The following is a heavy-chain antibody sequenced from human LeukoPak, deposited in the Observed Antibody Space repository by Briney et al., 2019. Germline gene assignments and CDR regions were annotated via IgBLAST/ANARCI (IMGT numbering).Heavy chain of an antibody. J-gene: IGHJ4*02. Sequence: ASVKVSCKASGYTFTGYYMHWVRQAPGQGLEWMGWINPNSGGTNYAQKFQGWVTMTRDTSISTAYMELSRLRSDDTAVYYCARSDFYCSGGSCCRYYFDYWGQGTLVTVSS. CDR2: INPNSGGT. V-gene: IGHV1-2*04. CDR3: ARSDFYCSGGSCCRYYFDY. D-gene: IGHD2-15*01. CDR1: GYTFTGYY.